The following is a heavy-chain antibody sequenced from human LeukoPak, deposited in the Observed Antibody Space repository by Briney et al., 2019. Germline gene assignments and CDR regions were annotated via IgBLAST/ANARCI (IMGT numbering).Heavy chain of an antibody. CDR3: ARDDWNDPFDY. V-gene: IGHV7-4-1*02. CDR2: INTNTGNP. CDR1: GYTFTSYD. Sequence: ASVKVSCRASGYTFTSYDINWVPQATGQGLEWMGWINTNTGNPTYAQGFTGRFVFSLDTSVSTAYLQISSLKAEDTAVYYCARDDWNDPFDYWGQGTLVTVSS. D-gene: IGHD1-1*01. J-gene: IGHJ4*02.